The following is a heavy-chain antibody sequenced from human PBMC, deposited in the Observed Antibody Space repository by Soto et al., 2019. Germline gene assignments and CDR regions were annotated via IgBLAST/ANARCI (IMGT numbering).Heavy chain of an antibody. CDR1: GDPLSTGIYY. V-gene: IGHV4-61*01. Sequence: LQTLSLTCTVSGDPLSTGIYYWSWIRQSPGKGPEWIGSIYYSGSTKYSPSVKVRVTISIDTPKNQFSLRVNSVTAADTAVYYCARHADVGTYMDIAYLKSWGEGTLVTVSS. J-gene: IGHJ4*02. D-gene: IGHD2-21*01. CDR3: ARHADVGTYMDIAYLKS. CDR2: IYYSGST.